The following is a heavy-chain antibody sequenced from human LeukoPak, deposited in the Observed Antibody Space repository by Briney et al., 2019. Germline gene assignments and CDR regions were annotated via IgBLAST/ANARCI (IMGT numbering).Heavy chain of an antibody. V-gene: IGHV1-2*02. CDR1: GYTFTGYY. J-gene: IGHJ6*02. CDR3: ARGLNLGWELLPWEKTVNYYYYGMDV. CDR2: INPNSGGT. Sequence: GASVKVSCKASGYTFTGYYMHWVRQAPGQGLEWMGWINPNSGGTNYAQKFQGRVTMTRDTSISTAYMELSRLRSDDTAVYYCARGLNLGWELLPWEKTVNYYYYGMDVWGQGTTVTVSS. D-gene: IGHD1-26*01.